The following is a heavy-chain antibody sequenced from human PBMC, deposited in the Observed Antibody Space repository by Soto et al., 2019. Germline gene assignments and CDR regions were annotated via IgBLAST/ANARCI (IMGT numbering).Heavy chain of an antibody. Sequence: GGSLRLSCAASGFTFSTYSMNWVSQAPGKGLEWVSSISSSSSHIYYADSVKGRFSISRDNAKNSLYLQMNSLRAEDMAVYYCARAQPYYDILTGLYYYYGMDVWGQGTTVTVSS. CDR3: ARAQPYYDILTGLYYYYGMDV. CDR2: ISSSSSHI. V-gene: IGHV3-21*01. D-gene: IGHD3-9*01. CDR1: GFTFSTYS. J-gene: IGHJ6*02.